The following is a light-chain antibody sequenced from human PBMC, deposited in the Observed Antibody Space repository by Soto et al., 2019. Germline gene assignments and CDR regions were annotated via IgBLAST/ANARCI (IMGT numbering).Light chain of an antibody. CDR3: SSYTSSTTPVV. CDR2: DVS. Sequence: QSALTQPASVSGSPGQSITISCTGTSSDVGGYNYVSWYQHHPGEAPKLMIYDVSNRPSGVSNRFSGSKSDNTASLTISGLQAEGEADYYCSSYTSSTTPVVFGGGTKLTVL. J-gene: IGLJ2*01. CDR1: SSDVGGYNY. V-gene: IGLV2-14*03.